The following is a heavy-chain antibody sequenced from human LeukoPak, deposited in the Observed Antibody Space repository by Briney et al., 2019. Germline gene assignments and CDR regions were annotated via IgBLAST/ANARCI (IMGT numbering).Heavy chain of an antibody. CDR2: IYYSGST. V-gene: IGHV4-31*03. CDR1: GGSISSGGYY. CDR3: VRVRGSYAFDF. D-gene: IGHD1-26*01. Sequence: SETLSLTCTVSGGSISSGGYYWSWIRQHPGKGLEWIGYIYYSGSTYYNPSLKSRVTISVDTSKNQFSLKLSSVTAADTAVYYCVRVRGSYAFDFWGQGTPVIVSS. J-gene: IGHJ4*02.